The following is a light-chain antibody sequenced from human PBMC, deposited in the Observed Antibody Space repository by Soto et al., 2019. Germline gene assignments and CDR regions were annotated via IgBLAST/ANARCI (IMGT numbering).Light chain of an antibody. CDR3: MQALHTPLT. CDR2: LGS. V-gene: IGKV2-28*01. Sequence: DVVMTQSPLSLPVTPGESASISCRSSQTLLHSTGNTYVDWYLQKPGQPAQLLIYLGSSRASGVPDRFSASGSDTDFTLKISRVEAEDVGVYYCMQALHTPLTFGGGTKVEIK. J-gene: IGKJ4*01. CDR1: QTLLHSTGNTY.